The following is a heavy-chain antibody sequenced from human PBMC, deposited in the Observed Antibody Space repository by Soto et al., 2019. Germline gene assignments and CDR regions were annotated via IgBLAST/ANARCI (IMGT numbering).Heavy chain of an antibody. Sequence: GGSLRLSCAASGFFFNTYAVHWVRQAPGKGLEWVAVISNDETKKYFADSVKGRVSISRDSSKNTVYLQMDSLRAEDTAVYYCARSIAVAGLDYWGPGTLVTVS. J-gene: IGHJ4*02. V-gene: IGHV3-30-3*01. CDR2: ISNDETKK. CDR1: GFFFNTYA. D-gene: IGHD6-19*01. CDR3: ARSIAVAGLDY.